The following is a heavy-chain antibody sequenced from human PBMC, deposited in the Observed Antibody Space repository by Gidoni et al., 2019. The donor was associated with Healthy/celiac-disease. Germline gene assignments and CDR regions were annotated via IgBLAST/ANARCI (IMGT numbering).Heavy chain of an antibody. Sequence: QVQLVQSGAEVKKPGASVKVSCKASGYTFTSYDINWVRQATGQGLEWMGWMNPNSGNTGYAQKFQGRVTMTRNTSISTAYMELSSLRSEDTAVYYCARVGSLRFLEWLSINYGMDVWGQGTTVTVSS. CDR3: ARVGSLRFLEWLSINYGMDV. J-gene: IGHJ6*02. D-gene: IGHD3-3*01. CDR2: MNPNSGNT. V-gene: IGHV1-8*01. CDR1: GYTFTSYD.